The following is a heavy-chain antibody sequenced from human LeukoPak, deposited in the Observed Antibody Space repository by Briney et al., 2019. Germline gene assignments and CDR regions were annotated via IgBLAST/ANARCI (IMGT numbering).Heavy chain of an antibody. CDR3: ARDHYLRIVVVTANLDY. J-gene: IGHJ4*02. CDR1: GFTFSSYA. V-gene: IGHV3-30*01. CDR2: ISHDRSNK. Sequence: GRSLRLSCAASGFTFSSYAMHWVRQAPGKGLEWVAVISHDRSNKYYADSVKGRFTISRDNSKNTLYLQMNSLRAEDTAVYYCARDHYLRIVVVTANLDYWGQGTLVTVSS. D-gene: IGHD2-21*02.